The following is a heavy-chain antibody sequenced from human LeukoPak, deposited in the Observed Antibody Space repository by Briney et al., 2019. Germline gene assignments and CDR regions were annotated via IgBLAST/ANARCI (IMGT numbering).Heavy chain of an antibody. CDR1: GFTFSSYS. V-gene: IGHV3-48*04. CDR2: ISSSSSTI. Sequence: GGSLRLSCAASGFTFSSYSMSWVRQAPGKGLEWVSYISSSSSTIYYADSVKGRFTISRDNAKNSLYLQMNSLRAEDTAVYYCARDVVVAAYSFDYWGQGTLVTVSS. D-gene: IGHD2-15*01. CDR3: ARDVVVAAYSFDY. J-gene: IGHJ4*02.